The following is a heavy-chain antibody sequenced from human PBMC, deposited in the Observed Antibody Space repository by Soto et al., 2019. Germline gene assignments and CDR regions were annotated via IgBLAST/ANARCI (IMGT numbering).Heavy chain of an antibody. CDR3: ASLYGDYVSY. Sequence: QLQLQESGPGLVKPSETLSLTCTVSGGSISSSSYYWGWIRQPPGKGLEWIGSISYSGSTYYNPSLQSGVPISVDTSKYQFSLKLSSVTAADTAVYYCASLYGDYVSYWGQGTLVTVSS. D-gene: IGHD4-17*01. CDR1: GGSISSSSYY. V-gene: IGHV4-39*01. CDR2: ISYSGST. J-gene: IGHJ4*02.